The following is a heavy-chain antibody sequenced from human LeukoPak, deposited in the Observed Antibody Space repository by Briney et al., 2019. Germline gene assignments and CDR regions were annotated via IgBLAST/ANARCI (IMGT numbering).Heavy chain of an antibody. CDR3: ARLCSGGSCYGAGAFDI. CDR1: GGSFSGYY. Sequence: SETLSLTCAVYGGSFSGYYWSWIRQPPGKGLEWIGEINHSGSTNYNPSLKGRVTISVDTSKNQFSLKLSSVTAADTAVYYCARLCSGGSCYGAGAFDIWGQGTMVTVSS. CDR2: INHSGST. J-gene: IGHJ3*02. V-gene: IGHV4-34*01. D-gene: IGHD2-15*01.